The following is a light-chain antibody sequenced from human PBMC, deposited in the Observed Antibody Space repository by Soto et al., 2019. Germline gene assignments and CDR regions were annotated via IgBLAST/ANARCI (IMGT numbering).Light chain of an antibody. CDR2: DDN. V-gene: IGLV1-51*01. Sequence: QSVLTQPPSVSAAPGQKVTISCSGSSSNIGGNSVSWYQQLPGTAPKLLIYDDNKRPSGIPDRFSGSKSGTSATLGITGLQAEDEADYYCQSYDSSLSGSEVFGTGTKVTVL. J-gene: IGLJ1*01. CDR3: QSYDSSLSGSEV. CDR1: SSNIGGNS.